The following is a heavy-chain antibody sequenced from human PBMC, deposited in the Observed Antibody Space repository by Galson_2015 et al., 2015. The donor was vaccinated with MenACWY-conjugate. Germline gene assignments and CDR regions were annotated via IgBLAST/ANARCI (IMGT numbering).Heavy chain of an antibody. V-gene: IGHV3-21*01. D-gene: IGHD6-13*01. J-gene: IGHJ5*02. CDR1: GFSFNSHS. Sequence: SLRLSCAASGFSFNSHSMNWVRQAPGQGLEWVSSIVSTSGYLYYADSVKGRFTISRDNAKNSLYLQMHSLRAEDTAVYYCTTMYSTSWGQASLVTVSS. CDR2: IVSTSGYL. CDR3: TTMYSTS.